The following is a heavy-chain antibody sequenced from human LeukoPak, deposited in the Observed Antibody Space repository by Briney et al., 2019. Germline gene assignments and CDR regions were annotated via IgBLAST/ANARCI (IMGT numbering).Heavy chain of an antibody. CDR2: IIPIFGTA. Sequence: GSSVKVSCKASGGTFSSYAISWVRQAPGQGLEWMGRIIPIFGTANYAQKFQGRVTITTDQSTSTAYMELSSLRSEDTAVYYCAREIAAAGNWFDPWDQGTLVTVSS. CDR1: GGTFSSYA. V-gene: IGHV1-69*05. J-gene: IGHJ5*02. D-gene: IGHD6-13*01. CDR3: AREIAAAGNWFDP.